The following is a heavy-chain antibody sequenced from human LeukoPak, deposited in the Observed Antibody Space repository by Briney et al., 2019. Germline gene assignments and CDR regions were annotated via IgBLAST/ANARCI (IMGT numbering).Heavy chain of an antibody. D-gene: IGHD3-22*01. CDR3: ARVPYYYDSSGPIGNRIDY. Sequence: GASVTVSFKASVYTFTIYGISWVRQAPGQGLEWMGWISAYNGNTNYAQKLQGRVTMTTDTSTSTAYMELRSLRSDDTAVYYCARVPYYYDSSGPIGNRIDYWGQGTLVTVSS. CDR2: ISAYNGNT. CDR1: VYTFTIYG. J-gene: IGHJ4*02. V-gene: IGHV1-18*01.